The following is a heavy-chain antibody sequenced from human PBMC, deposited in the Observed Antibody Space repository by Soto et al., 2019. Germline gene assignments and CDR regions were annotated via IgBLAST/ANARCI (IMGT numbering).Heavy chain of an antibody. V-gene: IGHV1-18*04. Sequence: ASVKVSCKASRYSFTSYGISWVRQAPVQGPEWMGWISGHNGNTNHPQSLQGRVTMTTDTSRNTAYMELRSLRSDDTAAYYCARHRFNYYDDTVYYYFDYWGQGTLVTVSS. CDR3: ARHRFNYYDDTVYYYFDY. CDR1: RYSFTSYG. D-gene: IGHD3-22*01. J-gene: IGHJ4*02. CDR2: ISGHNGNT.